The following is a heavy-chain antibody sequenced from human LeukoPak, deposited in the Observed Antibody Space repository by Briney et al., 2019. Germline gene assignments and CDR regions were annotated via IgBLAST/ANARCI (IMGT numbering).Heavy chain of an antibody. J-gene: IGHJ6*03. CDR3: ARSIAAAGYLHYYYYYMDV. CDR1: GYTFSDYY. V-gene: IGHV3-11*01. CDR2: ISSSASTI. Sequence: IPGGSLTLSCAASGYTFSDYYMSWIRQAPGRGLEWVSYISSSASTIYYADSVKGRFTISRDNAKNSLYLQMNSLRAEDTAVYYCARSIAAAGYLHYYYYYMDVWGKGTTVTVSS. D-gene: IGHD6-13*01.